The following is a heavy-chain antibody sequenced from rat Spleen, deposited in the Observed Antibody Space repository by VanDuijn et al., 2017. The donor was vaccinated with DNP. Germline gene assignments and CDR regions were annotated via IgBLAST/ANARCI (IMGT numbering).Heavy chain of an antibody. D-gene: IGHD1-2*01. Sequence: EVQLVESGGGVVQPGRSLKLSCVASGFTFSDYAMAWVRQAPKKGLEWVATISYDGTRTYYRDSVKGRFTISRDDAKNTLYLQMNSLRSEDTATYYCAARYSSSWFAYWGQGTLVTVSS. CDR1: GFTFSDYA. CDR2: ISYDGTRT. V-gene: IGHV5-17*01. CDR3: AARYSSSWFAY. J-gene: IGHJ3*01.